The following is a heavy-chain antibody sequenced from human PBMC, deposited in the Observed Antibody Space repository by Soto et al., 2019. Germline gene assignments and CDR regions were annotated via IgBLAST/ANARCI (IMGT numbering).Heavy chain of an antibody. CDR2: IYYSGST. Sequence: PSETLSLTCTVSGGSISSSSYYWGWIRQPPGKGLEWIGSIYYSGSTYYNPSLKSRVTISVDTSKNQFSLKLSSVTAADTAVYYCARHGGYGTLFDYWGQGTLVTVS. D-gene: IGHD5-12*01. J-gene: IGHJ4*02. V-gene: IGHV4-39*01. CDR3: ARHGGYGTLFDY. CDR1: GGSISSSSYY.